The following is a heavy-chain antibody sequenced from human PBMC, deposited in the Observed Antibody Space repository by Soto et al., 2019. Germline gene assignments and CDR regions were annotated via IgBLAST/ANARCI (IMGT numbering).Heavy chain of an antibody. Sequence: SETLSLTCTVSGGSISSGGYYWSWIRQHPGKGLEWIGYIYYSGSTYYNPSLKSRVTISVDTSKNQFSLKLSSVTAADTAVYYCARVGSSSPRLDYWGQGTLVTVS. CDR3: ARVGSSSPRLDY. CDR2: IYYSGST. J-gene: IGHJ4*02. D-gene: IGHD6-6*01. CDR1: GGSISSGGYY. V-gene: IGHV4-31*03.